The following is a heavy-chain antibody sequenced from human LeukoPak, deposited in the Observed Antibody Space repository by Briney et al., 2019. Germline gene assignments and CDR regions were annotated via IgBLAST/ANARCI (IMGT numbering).Heavy chain of an antibody. Sequence: SETLSLTCTVSGGSISSSSYYWGWIRQPPGKGLEWIGSIYYSGGTYYNPSLKSRVTISVDTSKNQFSLKLSSVTAADTAVYYCARGARRTRFLERSNWFDPWGQGTLVTVSS. CDR1: GGSISSSSYY. D-gene: IGHD3-3*01. CDR2: IYYSGGT. J-gene: IGHJ5*02. V-gene: IGHV4-39*07. CDR3: ARGARRTRFLERSNWFDP.